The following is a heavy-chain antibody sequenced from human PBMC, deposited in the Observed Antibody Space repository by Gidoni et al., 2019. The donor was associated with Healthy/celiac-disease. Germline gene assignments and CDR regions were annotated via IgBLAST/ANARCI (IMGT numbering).Heavy chain of an antibody. CDR3: ARPASITMVRGVTF. Sequence: QVQLVESGGGVVKPGRSRRLSCEASGFTFSSYAMHWVRQAPGKGLGWVAVISYDGSNKYYADSVKGRFTISRDNSKNTLYLQMNSLRAEDTAVYYCARPASITMVRGVTFWGQGTLVTVSS. D-gene: IGHD3-10*01. V-gene: IGHV3-30-3*01. CDR2: ISYDGSNK. J-gene: IGHJ4*02. CDR1: GFTFSSYA.